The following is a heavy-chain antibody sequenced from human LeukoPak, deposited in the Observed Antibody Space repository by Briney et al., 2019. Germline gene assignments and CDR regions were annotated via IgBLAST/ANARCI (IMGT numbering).Heavy chain of an antibody. Sequence: SETLSLTCTVSGGSISSSSYYWGWIRQPPGKGLEWIGSIYYSGSTYYNPSLKSRVTISVDTSKNQFSLKLSSVTAADTAVYYCARDYYGSGSYSGYWGQGTLVTVSS. J-gene: IGHJ4*02. CDR2: IYYSGST. CDR3: ARDYYGSGSYSGY. CDR1: GGSISSSSYY. V-gene: IGHV4-39*07. D-gene: IGHD3-10*01.